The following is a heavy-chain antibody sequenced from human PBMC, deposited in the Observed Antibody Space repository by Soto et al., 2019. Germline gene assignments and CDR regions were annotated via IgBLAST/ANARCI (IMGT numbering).Heavy chain of an antibody. Sequence: ETLSLTCAVSGYSISSGYYWGWIRQPPGQGLEWVGQIDSKIDADKTDLAAPVKGRFTLSRDDSKNTVYLQMNGLEIEDTAMYYCVTRFTAVATARFDYWGQGTLVTVSS. J-gene: IGHJ4*02. D-gene: IGHD2-21*02. CDR2: IDSKIDADKT. CDR1: GYSISSGYY. CDR3: VTRFTAVATARFDY. V-gene: IGHV3-15*04.